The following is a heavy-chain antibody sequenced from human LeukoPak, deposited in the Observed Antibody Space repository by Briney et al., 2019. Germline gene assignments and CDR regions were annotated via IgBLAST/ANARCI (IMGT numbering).Heavy chain of an antibody. Sequence: SETLSLTCTVSCGSISSYYWSWIRQPPGKGLEWIGYIYYSGSTNYNPSLKSRVTISVNTSKNQFSLNLSSVTAADTAVYYCARVEERGGHYGSGPAGYMDVWGKGTTVTVSS. CDR2: IYYSGST. V-gene: IGHV4-59*01. CDR3: ARVEERGGHYGSGPAGYMDV. J-gene: IGHJ6*03. CDR1: CGSISSYY. D-gene: IGHD3-10*01.